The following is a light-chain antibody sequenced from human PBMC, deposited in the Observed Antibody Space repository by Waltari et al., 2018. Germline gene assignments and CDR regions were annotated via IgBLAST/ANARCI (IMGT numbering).Light chain of an antibody. V-gene: IGLV1-40*01. Sequence: QSVLTQPPSVSGAPGQSVTISCTGSSSNIGAGYDVHWYQQIPGSAPKVLIYRDANRPSGVPGRFSGSKSGTSASLSVTWLHVEDEADYFCQSFDRDLNAVLFGGGTKLTVL. CDR2: RDA. J-gene: IGLJ2*01. CDR3: QSFDRDLNAVL. CDR1: SSNIGAGYD.